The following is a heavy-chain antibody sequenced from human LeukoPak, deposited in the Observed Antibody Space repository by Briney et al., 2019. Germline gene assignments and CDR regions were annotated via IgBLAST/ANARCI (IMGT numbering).Heavy chain of an antibody. D-gene: IGHD3-10*01. J-gene: IGHJ6*03. CDR1: GYTFTSYY. CDR3: AGGEITMVRGVIIHTWGYYMDV. CDR2: INPSGGST. Sequence: ASVKVSCKASGYTFTSYYMHWVRQAPGQGLEWMGIINPSGGSTSYAQKFQGRVTMTRDMSTSTVYMELSSLRSEDTAVYYCAGGEITMVRGVIIHTWGYYMDVWGKGTTVTISS. V-gene: IGHV1-46*01.